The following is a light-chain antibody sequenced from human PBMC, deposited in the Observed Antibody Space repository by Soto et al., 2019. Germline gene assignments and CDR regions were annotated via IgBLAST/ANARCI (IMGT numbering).Light chain of an antibody. V-gene: IGLV2-18*01. CDR3: SLYISGSTDV. CDR2: EVN. CDR1: SSDVGSYNR. Sequence: QSALTQPPSVSGSPGQSVTISCTGTSSDVGSYNRLSWYQQPPGTAPKLIMSEVNTRPSGVPDRFSGSKSGSTASLTISGLQAEDEADYYCSLYISGSTDVFGTGTKLTVL. J-gene: IGLJ1*01.